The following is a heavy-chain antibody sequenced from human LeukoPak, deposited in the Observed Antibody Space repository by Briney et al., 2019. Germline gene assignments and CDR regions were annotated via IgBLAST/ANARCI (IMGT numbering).Heavy chain of an antibody. CDR3: ARDKGTNWFDP. J-gene: IGHJ5*02. V-gene: IGHV3-21*01. CDR2: ISSSSSYI. D-gene: IGHD3-10*01. Sequence: GGSLRLSCAASGFPFSSYSMNWVRQAPGKGLEWVSSISSSSSYIYYADSVKGRFTISRDNAKNSLYLQMNSLRAEDTAVYYCARDKGTNWFDPWGQGTLVTVSS. CDR1: GFPFSSYS.